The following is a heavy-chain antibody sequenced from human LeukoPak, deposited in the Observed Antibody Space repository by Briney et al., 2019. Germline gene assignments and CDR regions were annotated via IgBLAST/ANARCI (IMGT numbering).Heavy chain of an antibody. J-gene: IGHJ4*02. CDR2: ISGSGGSA. V-gene: IGHV3-23*01. CDR3: AKGFSGYYDSSGYGM. D-gene: IGHD3-22*01. CDR1: GFTFSSYA. Sequence: GGSLRLSCAASGFTFSSYAMSWVRQAPGKGLEWVSAISGSGGSAYYADSVKGRFTISRDNSKNTLYLQMNSLRAEDTAVYYCAKGFSGYYDSSGYGMWGQGTLVTVSS.